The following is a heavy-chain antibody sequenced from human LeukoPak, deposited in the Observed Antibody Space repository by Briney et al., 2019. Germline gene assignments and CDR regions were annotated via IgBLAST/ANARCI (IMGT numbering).Heavy chain of an antibody. CDR1: GGSISSYY. CDR2: IYTSGST. D-gene: IGHD3-22*01. V-gene: IGHV4-4*07. Sequence: SETLSLTCTVSGGSISSYYWSWIRQPAGKGLGWIGRIYTSGSTNYNPSLKSRVTMSVDTSKNQFSLKLSSVTAADTAVYYCARDYYDSSGYDYGFVYWGQGTLVTVSS. J-gene: IGHJ4*02. CDR3: ARDYYDSSGYDYGFVY.